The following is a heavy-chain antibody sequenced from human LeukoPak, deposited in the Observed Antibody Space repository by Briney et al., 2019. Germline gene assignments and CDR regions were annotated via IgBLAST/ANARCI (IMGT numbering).Heavy chain of an antibody. J-gene: IGHJ4*02. D-gene: IGHD4-17*01. V-gene: IGHV3-23*01. Sequence: GGSLRLSCAASGFTFSSYAMSWVRQAPGKGREWVSAISGSGGGTYYADSVKGRFTISRDNSKNTLYLQRNTLRSEDTAVYYCAKDVYGTVTTYLDYWGQGTLVTVSS. CDR3: AKDVYGTVTTYLDY. CDR1: GFTFSSYA. CDR2: ISGSGGGT.